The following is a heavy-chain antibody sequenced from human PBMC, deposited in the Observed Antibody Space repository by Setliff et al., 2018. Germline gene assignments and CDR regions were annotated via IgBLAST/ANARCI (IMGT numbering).Heavy chain of an antibody. D-gene: IGHD6-19*01. Sequence: SETLSLTCTVSGGSISSYYWSWIRQPAGKGLEWIGHIYIGGSANYNPSLTSRVTMSIDTSKNQFSLKLNSVTAADMAVYYCAREQWLDPPGYYYMDVWAKGTTVTVSS. J-gene: IGHJ6*03. CDR1: GGSISSYY. CDR3: AREQWLDPPGYYYMDV. CDR2: IYIGGSA. V-gene: IGHV4-4*07.